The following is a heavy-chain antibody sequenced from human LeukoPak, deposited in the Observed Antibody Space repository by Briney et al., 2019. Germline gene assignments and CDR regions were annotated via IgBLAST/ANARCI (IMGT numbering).Heavy chain of an antibody. CDR1: GYTFSGYY. CDR2: INPKSGGT. J-gene: IGHJ4*02. Sequence: ASVKVSCKASGYTFSGYYMHWVRQAPGQGLEWMGWINPKSGGTNEAQKFHDRVTMTRDTSIRTAYMEVSRLRSDDTAVYYCARGRWELPGGEYFDYWGQGTLVTVSS. V-gene: IGHV1-2*02. CDR3: ARGRWELPGGEYFDY. D-gene: IGHD1-26*01.